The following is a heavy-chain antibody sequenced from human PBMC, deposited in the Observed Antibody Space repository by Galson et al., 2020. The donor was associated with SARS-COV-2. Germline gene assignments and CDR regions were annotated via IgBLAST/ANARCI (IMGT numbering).Heavy chain of an antibody. CDR3: AKFTGSGSYYNDYYFDY. J-gene: IGHJ4*02. CDR2: ISDSGGST. CDR1: GFTFSNYA. Sequence: GESLKISCAASGFTFSNYAMSWVRQAPGKGLEWVSIISDSGGSTYYADSVKGRFTISRDNSKNTLYLQMNSLRAEDTAVYYCAKFTGSGSYYNDYYFDYWGQGTLVTVSS. V-gene: IGHV3-23*01. D-gene: IGHD3-10*01.